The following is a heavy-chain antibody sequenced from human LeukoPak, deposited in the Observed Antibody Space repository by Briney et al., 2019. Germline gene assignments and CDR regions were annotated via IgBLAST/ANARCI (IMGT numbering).Heavy chain of an antibody. CDR2: IYYSGST. D-gene: IGHD6-19*01. V-gene: IGHV4-39*01. Sequence: SETLSLTCTVSGGSISSSSYYWGWIRQPPGEGLEWIGSIYYSGSTYYNPSLKSRVTISVDTSKNQFSLKLSSVTAADTAVYYCARVSGWFTNWFDPWGQGTLVTVSS. CDR1: GGSISSSSYY. CDR3: ARVSGWFTNWFDP. J-gene: IGHJ5*02.